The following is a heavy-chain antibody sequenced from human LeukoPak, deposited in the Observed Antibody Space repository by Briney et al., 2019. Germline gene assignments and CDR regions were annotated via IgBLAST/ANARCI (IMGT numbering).Heavy chain of an antibody. CDR3: ARVGADFDFWSGYYKRGRWFDP. D-gene: IGHD3-3*01. J-gene: IGHJ5*02. CDR2: IIPICGTA. Sequence: GASVKVSCKASGGTFSSYAISWVRQAPGQGLEWMGGIIPICGTANYAQKFQGRVTITADESTSTAYMELSSLRSEDTAVYYCARVGADFDFWSGYYKRGRWFDPWGQGTLVTVSS. CDR1: GGTFSSYA. V-gene: IGHV1-69*13.